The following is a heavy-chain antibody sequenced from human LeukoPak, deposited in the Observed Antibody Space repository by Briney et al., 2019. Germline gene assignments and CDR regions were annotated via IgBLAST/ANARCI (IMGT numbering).Heavy chain of an antibody. V-gene: IGHV3-21*01. CDR1: GFSFSSYS. D-gene: IGHD6-19*01. Sequence: GGSLRLSCAASGFSFSSYSMNWVRQAPGKGLEWVSSISSDSSDIFHVDSVKGRFTISRDNAKNSLFLQMNSLRAEDTAVYYCARAVAGTVDYWGQGTLVTVSS. J-gene: IGHJ4*02. CDR2: ISSDSSDI. CDR3: ARAVAGTVDY.